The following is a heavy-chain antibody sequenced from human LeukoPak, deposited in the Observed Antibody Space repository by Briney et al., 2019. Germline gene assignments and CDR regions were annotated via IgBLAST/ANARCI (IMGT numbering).Heavy chain of an antibody. CDR2: VVPMFGIR. J-gene: IGHJ4*02. V-gene: IGHV1-69*04. CDR1: GGTFNNYA. CDR3: ATEPSRSYSFDHLDF. Sequence: SVKVSCKTSGGTFNNYAISWVRQAPGQGLEWMGRVVPMFGIRNYPQTFRGRVNITADKATNTVYMELRSLRAEETAIYYCATEPSRSYSFDHLDFWGLGTPVTVSS. D-gene: IGHD5-12*01.